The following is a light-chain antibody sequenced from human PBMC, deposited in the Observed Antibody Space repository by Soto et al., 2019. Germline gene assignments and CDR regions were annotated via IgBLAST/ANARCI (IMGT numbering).Light chain of an antibody. J-gene: IGKJ4*01. Sequence: EIVLAQSPGIVSLSPGERATLSCRASQTISGTSLAWYQQKPGQPPRLLIYGASSRATGIPDRFTGSGSATDFTLTISRLEPEDFAIYYCHQYGNSPLTFGGGTKVDIK. CDR1: QTISGTS. V-gene: IGKV3-20*01. CDR3: HQYGNSPLT. CDR2: GAS.